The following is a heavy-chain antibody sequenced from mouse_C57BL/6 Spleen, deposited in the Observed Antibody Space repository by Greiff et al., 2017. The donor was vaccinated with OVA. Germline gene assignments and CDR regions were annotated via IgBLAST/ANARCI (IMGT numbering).Heavy chain of an antibody. CDR2: IRNKANGSTT. CDR3: ARYALRPFPFDY. Sequence: DVKLVESGAGLVQPGGSLSLSCAASGFTFTDYYMSWVRQPPGQALEWLGFIRNKANGSTTEYSASVKARFTISRANSQSILYLQMNALSAEDSATYYCARYALRPFPFDYWGQGTTLTVSS. V-gene: IGHV7-3*01. J-gene: IGHJ2*01. CDR1: GFTFTDYY. D-gene: IGHD2-12*01.